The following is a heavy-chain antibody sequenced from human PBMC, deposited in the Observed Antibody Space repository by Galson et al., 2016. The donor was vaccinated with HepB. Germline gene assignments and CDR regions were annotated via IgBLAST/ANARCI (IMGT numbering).Heavy chain of an antibody. D-gene: IGHD6-13*01. J-gene: IGHJ4*02. CDR3: AGSSSSRQLDY. CDR2: MNPSGGST. V-gene: IGHV1-46*01. CDR1: RYTFTSDY. Sequence: SVKVSCKASRYTFTSDYIHRVRLAPGQGLEWMGVMNPSGGSTSNEQKFQGRLTMTRDTSTSTVYMELSSLISEDTAVYYCAGSSSSRQLDYWGQGTLVTVSS.